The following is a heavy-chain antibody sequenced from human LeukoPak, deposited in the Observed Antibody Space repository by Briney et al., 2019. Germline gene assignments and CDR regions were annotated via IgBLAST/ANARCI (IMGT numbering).Heavy chain of an antibody. V-gene: IGHV4-4*02. CDR3: ARRGIAAAGNFDY. J-gene: IGHJ4*02. CDR1: GGSIVSDIW. CDR2: IYHSGST. Sequence: SETLSLTCVVSGGSIVSDIWWSWVRQPPGKGLQWVGEIYHSGSTNYNPSLKSRVTVSVDTSKNQFSLKLSSVTAADTAVYYCARRGIAAAGNFDYWGQGTLVTVSS. D-gene: IGHD6-13*01.